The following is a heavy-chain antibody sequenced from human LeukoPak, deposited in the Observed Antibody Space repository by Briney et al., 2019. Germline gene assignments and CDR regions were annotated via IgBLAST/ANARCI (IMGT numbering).Heavy chain of an antibody. J-gene: IGHJ5*02. V-gene: IGHV4-39*07. D-gene: IGHD1-26*01. CDR2: IFYSGST. Sequence: SETLSLTCTVSGGSTSSSIYYWGWIRQPPGKGLEWIGSIFYSGSTYYNSSLKSRVIISVDTSKNQLSLKLTSVTAADTAVYYCAKEVVGPWGQGTLVTVSS. CDR3: AKEVVGP. CDR1: GGSTSSSIYY.